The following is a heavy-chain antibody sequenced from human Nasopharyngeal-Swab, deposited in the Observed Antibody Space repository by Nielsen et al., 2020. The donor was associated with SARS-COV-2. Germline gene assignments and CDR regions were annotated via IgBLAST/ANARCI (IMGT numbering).Heavy chain of an antibody. CDR2: IYSGGST. Sequence: WIRQPPGKGLEWVSVIYSGGSTYYADSVKGRFTISRHNSKNTLYLQMNSLRAEDTAVYYCASIAARPRSSGYWGQGTLVTVSS. D-gene: IGHD6-6*01. CDR3: ASIAARPRSSGY. J-gene: IGHJ4*02. V-gene: IGHV3-53*04.